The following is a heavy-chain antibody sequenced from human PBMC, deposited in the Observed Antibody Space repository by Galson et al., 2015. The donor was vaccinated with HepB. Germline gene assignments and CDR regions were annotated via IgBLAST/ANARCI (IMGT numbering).Heavy chain of an antibody. D-gene: IGHD3-9*01. CDR3: ARHRRFDWPNYYHGMDV. CDR1: GYSFYTYW. J-gene: IGHJ6*02. Sequence: QSGAEVKKPGESLRISCKTSGYSFYTYWISWVRQMPGKGLEWMGKIDPSDSNAMYSPSFQGLVTISNDNSISTAYVQWTSLKASDTAIYFCARHRRFDWPNYYHGMDVWGQGTTVTVSS. V-gene: IGHV5-10-1*01. CDR2: IDPSDSNA.